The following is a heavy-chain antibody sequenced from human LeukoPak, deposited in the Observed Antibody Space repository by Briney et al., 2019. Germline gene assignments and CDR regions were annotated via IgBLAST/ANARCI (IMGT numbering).Heavy chain of an antibody. D-gene: IGHD5-12*01. CDR2: MNPNSGNT. Sequence: ASVTVSCKASGYTFTSYDINWVRQATGQGLEWMGWMNPNSGNTGYAQKFQGRVTMTRNTSISTAYMELSSLRSEDTAVYYCARALVATILNWFDPWGQGTLVTVSS. J-gene: IGHJ5*02. V-gene: IGHV1-8*01. CDR1: GYTFTSYD. CDR3: ARALVATILNWFDP.